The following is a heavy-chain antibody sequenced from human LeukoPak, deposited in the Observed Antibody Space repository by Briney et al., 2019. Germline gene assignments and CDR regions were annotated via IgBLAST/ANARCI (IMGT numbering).Heavy chain of an antibody. J-gene: IGHJ4*02. CDR1: GFTFSDYW. D-gene: IGHD6-13*01. Sequence: GGSLRLSCAASGFTFSDYWMHWVRQVPGKGPLWVSHVTGDATSTSYVESVKGRFTISRDNAKNTLYLQMNSLRAEDTAVYYCARGAGGFDYWGQGILVIVSS. V-gene: IGHV3-74*01. CDR2: VTGDATST. CDR3: ARGAGGFDY.